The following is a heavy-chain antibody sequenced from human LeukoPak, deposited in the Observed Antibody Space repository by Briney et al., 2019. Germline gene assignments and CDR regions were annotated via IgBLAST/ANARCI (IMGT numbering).Heavy chain of an antibody. CDR1: GGTFSSYA. V-gene: IGHV1-69*06. J-gene: IGHJ4*02. Sequence: SVKVSCKASGGTFSSYAISWVRQAPGQGLEWMGGIIPIFGTANYARKFQGRVTITADKSTSTAYMELSSLRSEDTAVYYCARVGYCSSTSCYDYWGQGTLVTVSS. CDR2: IIPIFGTA. D-gene: IGHD2-2*01. CDR3: ARVGYCSSTSCYDY.